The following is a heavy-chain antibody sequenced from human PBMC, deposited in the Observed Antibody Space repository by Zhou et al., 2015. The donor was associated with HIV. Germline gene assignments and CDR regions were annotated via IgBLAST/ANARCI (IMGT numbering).Heavy chain of an antibody. V-gene: IGHV1-69*12. D-gene: IGHD1-26*01. Sequence: QVQLVQSGAEVKKPGSSVRVSCKGSGGTFTSYEITWVRQAPGQGLEWLGGIVPIFGTANYAQKFQGRVTITADESTSTAYMELSSLRSEDTAVYYCARDVDVADSGSYQPWFDPWGQGTLVTVSS. CDR1: GGTFTSYE. J-gene: IGHJ5*02. CDR2: IVPIFGTA. CDR3: ARDVDVADSGSYQPWFDP.